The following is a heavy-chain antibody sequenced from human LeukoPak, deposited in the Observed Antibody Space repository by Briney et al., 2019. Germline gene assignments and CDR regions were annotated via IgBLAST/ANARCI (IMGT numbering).Heavy chain of an antibody. V-gene: IGHV3-30*18. CDR2: ISYDGSNK. J-gene: IGHJ4*02. CDR1: GFTFSSYG. CDR3: AKDTEDFDY. Sequence: PGRSLRLSCAASGFTFSSYGMHWVRQAPGKGLEWVAVISYDGSNKYYADSVKGGFTISRDNSKNTLYLQMNSLRAEDTAVYYCAKDTEDFDYWGQGTLVTVSS.